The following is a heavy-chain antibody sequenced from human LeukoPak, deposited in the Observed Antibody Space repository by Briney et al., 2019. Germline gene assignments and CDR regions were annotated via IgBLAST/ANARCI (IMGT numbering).Heavy chain of an antibody. V-gene: IGHV1-46*01. D-gene: IGHD3-22*01. CDR3: ARDTNAYSYDSSGYYPLDY. Sequence: ASVKVSCKASGYTFTSYYMHWVRQAPGQGLEWTGIITPSGGSTRYAQKFQGRVTMTRDTSTSTVYMELSSLRSEDAALYYCARDTNAYSYDSSGYYPLDYWGQGTLVTVSS. CDR2: ITPSGGST. J-gene: IGHJ4*02. CDR1: GYTFTSYY.